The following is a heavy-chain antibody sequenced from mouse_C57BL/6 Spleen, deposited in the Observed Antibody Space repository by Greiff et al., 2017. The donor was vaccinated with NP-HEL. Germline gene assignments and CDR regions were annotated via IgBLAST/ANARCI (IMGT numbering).Heavy chain of an antibody. CDR1: GYTFTSYG. V-gene: IGHV1-81*01. CDR2: IYPRSGNT. J-gene: IGHJ4*01. Sequence: VKLMESGAELARPGASVKLSCKASGYTFTSYGISWVKQRTGQGLEWIGEIYPRSGNTYYNEKFKGKATLTADKSSSTAYMELRSLTSEDSAVYFCARGAAQATPYYYAMDYWGQGTSVTVSS. D-gene: IGHD3-2*02. CDR3: ARGAAQATPYYYAMDY.